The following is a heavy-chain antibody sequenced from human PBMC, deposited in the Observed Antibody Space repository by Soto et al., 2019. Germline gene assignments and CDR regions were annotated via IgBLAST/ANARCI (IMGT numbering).Heavy chain of an antibody. V-gene: IGHV1-46*01. Sequence: QVLLVQSGAEVKKPGASVKVSCKASGFPFTTYYMHWVRQAPGQGLEWMGVINPSGDATTYAQNFHGRVTLTTDTSASTVYMELSSLRSEDTAVYYCVRDWELGYWGQGPLVTVSS. D-gene: IGHD3-10*01. CDR1: GFPFTTYY. CDR2: INPSGDAT. J-gene: IGHJ4*02. CDR3: VRDWELGY.